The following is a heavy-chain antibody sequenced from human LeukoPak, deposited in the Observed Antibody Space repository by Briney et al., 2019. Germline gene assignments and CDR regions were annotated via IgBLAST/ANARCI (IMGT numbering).Heavy chain of an antibody. Sequence: PGGSLRLSCAASGFTFSSYAMSWVRQAPEKGLEWVSAISGSGGSTYYADSVKGRFTISRDNSKNTLYLQMNSLRAEDTAVYYCAKDLLFYEFDYYDSSSGGYFDYWGQGTLVTVSS. J-gene: IGHJ4*02. CDR1: GFTFSSYA. CDR3: AKDLLFYEFDYYDSSSGGYFDY. CDR2: ISGSGGST. D-gene: IGHD3-22*01. V-gene: IGHV3-23*01.